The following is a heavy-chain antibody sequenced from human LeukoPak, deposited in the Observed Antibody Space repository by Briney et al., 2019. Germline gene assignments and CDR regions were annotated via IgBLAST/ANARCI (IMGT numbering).Heavy chain of an antibody. Sequence: GESLKIPSYGSGYSFSNYWIGWVRQMPGKGLEWMGIIYPGDYETRYSPSFQGLVTISVDKSISTAYLQWSSLKASDAAMYNDCSFDHWGQGTLVTVSS. CDR3: CSFDH. D-gene: IGHD2-21*02. CDR2: IYPGDYET. CDR1: GYSFSNYW. J-gene: IGHJ4*02. V-gene: IGHV5-51*01.